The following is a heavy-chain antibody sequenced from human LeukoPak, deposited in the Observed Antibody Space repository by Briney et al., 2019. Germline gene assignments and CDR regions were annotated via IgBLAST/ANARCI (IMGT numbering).Heavy chain of an antibody. D-gene: IGHD1-14*01. J-gene: IGHJ4*02. V-gene: IGHV3-64*01. CDR2: ISSNGGST. CDR1: GFTFSNYA. Sequence: GGSLRLSCAASGFTFSNYAMHWVRQAPGKGLEYVSAISSNGGSTYYANSVKGRFTISRDSSKNTLYLQMGSLGAEDMAVYYCARGTMRVALDYWGQGTLVTVSS. CDR3: ARGTMRVALDY.